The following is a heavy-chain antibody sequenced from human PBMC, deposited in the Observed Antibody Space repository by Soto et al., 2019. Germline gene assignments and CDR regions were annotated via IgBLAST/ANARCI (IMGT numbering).Heavy chain of an antibody. J-gene: IGHJ6*02. CDR1: GYTFTSYD. CDR2: MNPNSGNT. V-gene: IGHV1-8*01. Sequence: GASVKVSCKASGYTFTSYDINWVRQATGQGLEWMGWMNPNSGNTGYARKFQGSVTMTRNTSISTAYMELSSLRSEDTAVYYCARERTTISMDVWGQGTTVTVSS. D-gene: IGHD3-9*01. CDR3: ARERTTISMDV.